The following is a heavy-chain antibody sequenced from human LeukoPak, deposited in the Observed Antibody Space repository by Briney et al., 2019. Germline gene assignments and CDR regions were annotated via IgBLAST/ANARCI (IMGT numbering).Heavy chain of an antibody. CDR1: GYRFTSYW. D-gene: IGHD4-23*01. CDR2: IDPSDSYI. V-gene: IGHV5-10-1*01. J-gene: IGHJ3*02. Sequence: GESLKISCKGSGYRFTSYWISWVCQMPGKGLEWMGRIDPSDSYIKYSPSFQGHVTISADKSISTAYLQWSSLEASDTAMYYCARDSVVTAGGAFDIWGQGTMVTVSS. CDR3: ARDSVVTAGGAFDI.